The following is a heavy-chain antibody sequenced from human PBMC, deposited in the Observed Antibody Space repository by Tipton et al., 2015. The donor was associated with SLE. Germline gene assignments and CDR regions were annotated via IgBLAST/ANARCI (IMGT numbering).Heavy chain of an antibody. Sequence: TLSLTCIVSGGSISSYYWTWIRQPPGKGLEWIGYIYYSGNTNYNPSLKSRVTLSVDTSKNHFSLRLSSVTAADTAVYYCARLSSRTYLTLDGFYLDYWGQGILVTVSS. D-gene: IGHD2-2*01. CDR3: ARLSSRTYLTLDGFYLDY. CDR1: GGSISSYY. V-gene: IGHV4-59*08. J-gene: IGHJ4*02. CDR2: IYYSGNT.